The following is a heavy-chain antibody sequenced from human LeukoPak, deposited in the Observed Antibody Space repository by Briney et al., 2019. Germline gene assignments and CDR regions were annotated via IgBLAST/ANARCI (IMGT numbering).Heavy chain of an antibody. V-gene: IGHV4-4*07. CDR1: GGSISSYY. D-gene: IGHD3-10*01. Sequence: SETLSLTCTVSGGSISSYYWSWTRQPAGKGLEWIGRIYTSGSTNYNPSLKSRVTMSVDTSKNQFSLKLSSVTAADTAVYYCARLGMVRGVIDYWGQGTLVTVSS. J-gene: IGHJ4*02. CDR2: IYTSGST. CDR3: ARLGMVRGVIDY.